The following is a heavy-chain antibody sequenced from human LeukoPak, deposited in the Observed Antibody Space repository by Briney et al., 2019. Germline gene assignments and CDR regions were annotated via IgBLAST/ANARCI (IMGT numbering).Heavy chain of an antibody. Sequence: GGSLRLSCAASGFTFSSYGMHWVRQAPGKGLEWVAVIWYDGSNKYYADSVKGRFTISRDNSKNTLYLQMNSLRAEDTAVYYCARVEMAPQTAPYCYYGMDVWGQGTTVTVSS. CDR1: GFTFSSYG. D-gene: IGHD5-24*01. CDR2: IWYDGSNK. J-gene: IGHJ6*02. CDR3: ARVEMAPQTAPYCYYGMDV. V-gene: IGHV3-33*01.